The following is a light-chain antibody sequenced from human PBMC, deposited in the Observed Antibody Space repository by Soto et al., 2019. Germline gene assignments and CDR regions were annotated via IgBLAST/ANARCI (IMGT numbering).Light chain of an antibody. CDR1: QSVSSSY. CDR2: GAS. J-gene: IGKJ1*01. Sequence: DIALTQSPGTLSLSPGERATLSCRASQSVSSSYLAWYQQKPGQAPRLLIYGASSRATGIPDRFSGSGFGTDFTLTITRLEPEDFAVYYCQQYGDSPQTFGPGTKVDI. CDR3: QQYGDSPQT. V-gene: IGKV3-20*01.